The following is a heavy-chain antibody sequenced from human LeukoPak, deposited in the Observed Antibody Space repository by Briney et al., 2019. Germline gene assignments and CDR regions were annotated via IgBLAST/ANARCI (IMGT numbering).Heavy chain of an antibody. Sequence: GASVKVSCKASGYTFTSYDINWGRQATGHGLEWRGWMNPNRGNTGYAQKFQGRVTMTRNSSISTAYMELSSLRSEDTAVYYWARDMATKAYVIDYWGQGTLVTVSS. D-gene: IGHD5-24*01. V-gene: IGHV1-8*01. CDR3: ARDMATKAYVIDY. J-gene: IGHJ4*02. CDR1: GYTFTSYD. CDR2: MNPNRGNT.